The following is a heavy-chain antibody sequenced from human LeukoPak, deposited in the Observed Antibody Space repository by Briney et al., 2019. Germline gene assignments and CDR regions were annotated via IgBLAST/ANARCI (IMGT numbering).Heavy chain of an antibody. CDR3: ARAVPDDWKDRPALFDY. CDR2: ISYDGSNK. J-gene: IGHJ4*02. V-gene: IGHV3-30-3*01. CDR1: GFTFSSYA. D-gene: IGHD1-1*01. Sequence: PGGSLRLSCAASGFTFSSYAMHWVRQAPGKGLEWVAVISYDGSNKYYADSVKGRFTISRDNSKNTLYLQMNSLRAEDTAVYYCARAVPDDWKDRPALFDYWGQGTLVTVSS.